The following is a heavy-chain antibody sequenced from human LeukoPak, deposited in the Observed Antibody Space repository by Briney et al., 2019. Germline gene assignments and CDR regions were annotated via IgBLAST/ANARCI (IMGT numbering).Heavy chain of an antibody. J-gene: IGHJ4*02. V-gene: IGHV3-21*01. CDR1: GFTFSSYS. CDR2: ISSSSSYI. CDR3: ARDITSDYYDSSGYTY. Sequence: GGSLRLSCAASGFTFSSYSMNWVRQAPGKGLGWVSSISSSSSYIYYADSVKGRFTISRDNAKNSLYLQMNSLRAEDTAVYCCARDITSDYYDSSGYTYWGQGTLVTVSS. D-gene: IGHD3-22*01.